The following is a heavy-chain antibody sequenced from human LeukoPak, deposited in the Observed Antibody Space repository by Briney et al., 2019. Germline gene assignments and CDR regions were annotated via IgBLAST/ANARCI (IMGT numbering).Heavy chain of an antibody. D-gene: IGHD3-22*01. CDR1: GFTFSSYW. CDR2: IKQDGSEK. J-gene: IGHJ4*02. CDR3: ARSTYYYDSSGYSPYYFDY. V-gene: IGHV3-7*03. Sequence: PAGSLRLSCVASGFTFSSYWMSWVRQAPGKGLECVADIKQDGSEKYYVDSVKGRFTISRDNAKNSLYLQMNSLRAEDTAVYYCARSTYYYDSSGYSPYYFDYWGQGTLVTVSS.